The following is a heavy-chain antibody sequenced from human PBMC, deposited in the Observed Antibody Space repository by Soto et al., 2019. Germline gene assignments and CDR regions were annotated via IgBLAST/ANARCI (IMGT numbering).Heavy chain of an antibody. CDR1: GFTFSSYA. J-gene: IGHJ4*02. CDR3: ARGESWVYGDPKPVDDY. CDR2: ISYDGSNK. V-gene: IGHV3-30-3*01. D-gene: IGHD4-17*01. Sequence: GGSLRLSCAASGFTFSSYAMHWVRQAPGKGLEWVAVISYDGSNKYYADSVKGRFTISRDNSKNTLYLQMNSLRAEDTAVYYCARGESWVYGDPKPVDDYWGQGTLVTVSS.